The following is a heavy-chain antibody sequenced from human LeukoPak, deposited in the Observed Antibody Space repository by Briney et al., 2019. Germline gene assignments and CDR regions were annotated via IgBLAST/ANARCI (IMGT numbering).Heavy chain of an antibody. CDR1: GGSFSGYY. CDR3: ARAEGLRYFGDC. V-gene: IGHV4-34*01. Sequence: YPSETLSLTCAVYGGSFSGYYWSWIRQPPGKGLEWIGEINHSGSTNYNPSLKSRVTISVDTSKNQFSLQLTSVTAADTAVYYCARAEGLRYFGDCWGQGTQVTVSS. D-gene: IGHD3-9*01. J-gene: IGHJ4*02. CDR2: INHSGST.